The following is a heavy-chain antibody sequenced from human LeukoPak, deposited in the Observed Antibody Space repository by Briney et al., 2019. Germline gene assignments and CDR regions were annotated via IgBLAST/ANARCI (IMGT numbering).Heavy chain of an antibody. V-gene: IGHV1-8*03. D-gene: IGHD5-24*01. CDR2: MNPNSGNT. J-gene: IGHJ3*02. CDR1: GYTFTSYD. Sequence: GASVKVSCKASGYTFTSYDINWVRQATGQGLEWMGWMNPNSGNTGYAQKFQGRVTITRNTSISTAYMELSSLRSEDTAVYYCAREWGDGYNQYPDAFDIWGQGTMVTVSS. CDR3: AREWGDGYNQYPDAFDI.